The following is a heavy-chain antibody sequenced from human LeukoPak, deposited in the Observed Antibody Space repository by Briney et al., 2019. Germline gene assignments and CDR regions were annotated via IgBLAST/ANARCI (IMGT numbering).Heavy chain of an antibody. CDR1: GGSISSSSYY. CDR3: ARGGSGSYYNSALDWFDP. D-gene: IGHD3-10*01. Sequence: SETPSLTCTVSGGSISSSSYYWGWIRQPPGKGLEWIGSIYYSGSTYYNPSLKSRVTISVDTSKNQFSLKLSSVTAADTAVYYCARGGSGSYYNSALDWFDPWGQGTLVTVSS. J-gene: IGHJ5*02. CDR2: IYYSGST. V-gene: IGHV4-39*07.